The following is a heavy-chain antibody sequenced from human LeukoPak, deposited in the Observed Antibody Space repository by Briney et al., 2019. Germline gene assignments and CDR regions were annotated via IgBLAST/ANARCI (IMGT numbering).Heavy chain of an antibody. D-gene: IGHD2-2*01. CDR3: AGHRIYCSSTSCYPGSWFDP. J-gene: IGHJ5*02. V-gene: IGHV4-59*01. CDR1: GGSISSYY. CDR2: IYYSGST. Sequence: PSETLSLTCTVSGGSISSYYWSWIRQPPGKGLEWIGYIYYSGSTNYNPSLKSRVTISVDTSKNQFSLKLSSVTAADTAVYYCAGHRIYCSSTSCYPGSWFDPWGQGTLVTVSS.